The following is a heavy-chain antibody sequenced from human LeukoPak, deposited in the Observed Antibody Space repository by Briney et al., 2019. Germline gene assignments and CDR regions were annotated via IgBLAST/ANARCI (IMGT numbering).Heavy chain of an antibody. J-gene: IGHJ5*02. D-gene: IGHD6-19*01. CDR2: ISAYNGNT. CDR3: ARDHSSGWYERLNWFDP. Sequence: ASVKVSCKASGYTFTSYGISWVRQAPGQGLEWMGRISAYNGNTNYAQKLQGRVTMTTDTSTSTAYMELRSLRSDDTAVYYCARDHSSGWYERLNWFDPWGQGTLVTVSS. V-gene: IGHV1-18*01. CDR1: GYTFTSYG.